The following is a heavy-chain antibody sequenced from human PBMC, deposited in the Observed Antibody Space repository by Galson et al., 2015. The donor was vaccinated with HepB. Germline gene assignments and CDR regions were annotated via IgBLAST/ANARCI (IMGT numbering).Heavy chain of an antibody. CDR1: GFTFRNYG. Sequence: SLRLSCAASGFTFRNYGMHWVRQAPGKGLEWVAIISYDGGSRYYGDSVKGRFTISRDNSKNTLYLQMNSLRAEDTALYYCVKDSSRYYSRGWPSFDDWGQGTLVTVSS. CDR3: VKDSSRYYSRGWPSFDD. J-gene: IGHJ4*02. D-gene: IGHD6-19*01. CDR2: ISYDGGSR. V-gene: IGHV3-30*18.